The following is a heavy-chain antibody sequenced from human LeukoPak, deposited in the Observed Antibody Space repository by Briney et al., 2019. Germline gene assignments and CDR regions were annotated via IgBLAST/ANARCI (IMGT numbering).Heavy chain of an antibody. CDR2: ISSSSSTI. Sequence: GGSLRLSCAASGFTFSSYSMNWVRQAPGKGLEWVSYISSSSSTIYYADSVKGRFTISRDNAKNSLYLQMNSLRAEDTAVYYCARDRDYYDSSLLMDVWGQGTTVTVSS. V-gene: IGHV3-48*01. D-gene: IGHD3-22*01. CDR3: ARDRDYYDSSLLMDV. J-gene: IGHJ6*02. CDR1: GFTFSSYS.